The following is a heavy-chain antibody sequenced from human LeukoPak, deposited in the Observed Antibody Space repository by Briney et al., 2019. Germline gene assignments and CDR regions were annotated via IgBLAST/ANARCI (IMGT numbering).Heavy chain of an antibody. CDR3: ARGPPESGSSDY. CDR1: GYTFTSYD. Sequence: AAVKVSHKASGYTFTSYDINWVRQAPGQGLEWMGWMNPKNANTGYAQKFQGRVTMTRNNSISTAYMEVTSLRSEDTAVYYCARGPPESGSSDYWGQGTLVTVSS. V-gene: IGHV1-8*01. J-gene: IGHJ4*02. D-gene: IGHD6-13*01. CDR2: MNPKNANT.